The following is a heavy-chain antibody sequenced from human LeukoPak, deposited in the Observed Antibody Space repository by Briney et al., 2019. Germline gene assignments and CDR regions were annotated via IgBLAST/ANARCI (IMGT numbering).Heavy chain of an antibody. CDR1: GFTFSDHS. J-gene: IGHJ4*02. CDR2: IYGDSSNT. D-gene: IGHD2-15*01. Sequence: GGSLRLSCDASGFTFSDHSMDWVRQAPGEGLEWVASIYGDSSNTLYADSVKGRFTISRDNGRNSLYLQMHSLRAEDTALYYCVRDGVSWSRDYWGQGTLVTVFS. V-gene: IGHV3-21*01. CDR3: VRDGVSWSRDY.